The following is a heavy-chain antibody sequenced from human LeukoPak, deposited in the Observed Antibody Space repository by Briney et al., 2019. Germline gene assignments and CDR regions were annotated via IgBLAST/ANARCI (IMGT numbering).Heavy chain of an antibody. CDR2: YRNKANGYTT. J-gene: IGHJ3*01. CDR3: ARPARGDDAFDV. D-gene: IGHD2-21*02. Sequence: GGSLRLSCTVSGATFSDQYIDWVRQAPGKGLDWVGRYRNKANGYTTEYAASVKGRFGFSRDDSKNSVFLQMNSLKSEDTAVYYCARPARGDDAFDVWGQGTMVTVSS. CDR1: GATFSDQY. V-gene: IGHV3-72*01.